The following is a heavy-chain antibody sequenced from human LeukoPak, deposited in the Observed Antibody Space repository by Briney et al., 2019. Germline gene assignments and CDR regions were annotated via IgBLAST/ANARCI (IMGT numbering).Heavy chain of an antibody. V-gene: IGHV1-24*01. D-gene: IGHD4-17*01. Sequence: GASVKVSCKVSGYTLTELSMHWVRQAPGKGLEWMGGFDPEDGETIYAQKFQGRVTITADESTSTAYMELSSLRSEDTAVYYCARDLLTTKAFDIWGQGTMVTVSS. CDR2: FDPEDGET. CDR3: ARDLLTTKAFDI. CDR1: GYTLTELS. J-gene: IGHJ3*02.